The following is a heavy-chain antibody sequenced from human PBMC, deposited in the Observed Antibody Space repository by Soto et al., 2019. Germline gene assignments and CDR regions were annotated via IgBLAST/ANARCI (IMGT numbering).Heavy chain of an antibody. V-gene: IGHV3-33*01. CDR1: GFTFSSYG. D-gene: IGHD2-2*01. CDR2: IWYDGRNK. Sequence: QVQLVESGGGVVQPGRSLRLSCAASGFTFSSYGMHWVRQAPGKGLEWVTVIWYDGRNKYYADSVKGRFTISRDNSKNTLYLQMNSLRVEDTAVYYCARIVEPAAINYYYYAMDVWGQGTTVTVSS. CDR3: ARIVEPAAINYYYYAMDV. J-gene: IGHJ6*02.